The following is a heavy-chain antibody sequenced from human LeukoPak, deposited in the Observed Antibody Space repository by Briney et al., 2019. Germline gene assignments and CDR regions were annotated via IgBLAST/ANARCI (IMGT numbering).Heavy chain of an antibody. CDR2: IYTSGST. V-gene: IGHV4-4*07. J-gene: IGHJ3*02. CDR3: ARDPTYYYDSSGAFDI. CDR1: GGSISSYY. D-gene: IGHD3-22*01. Sequence: PSETMSLTCTVSGGSISSYYWSWIRQPAGKGLEWIGRIYTSGSTNYHPSLRSRVTMSVDTSKNQFSLKLSSVTAADTAVYYCARDPTYYYDSSGAFDIWGQGTMVTVSS.